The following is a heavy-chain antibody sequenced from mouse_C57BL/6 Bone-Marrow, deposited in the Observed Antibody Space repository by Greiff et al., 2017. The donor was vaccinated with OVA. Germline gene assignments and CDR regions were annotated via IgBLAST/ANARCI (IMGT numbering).Heavy chain of an antibody. J-gene: IGHJ4*01. CDR2: ISNGGGST. Sequence: EVQLVESGGGLVQPGGSLKLSCAASGFTFSDYYMYWVRQTPEKRLEWVAYISNGGGSTYYPDTVKGRFTISRDNAKNTLYLQMSRLKSEDTAMDYCARHGYAMDYWGQGTSVTVSS. V-gene: IGHV5-12*01. CDR3: ARHGYAMDY. CDR1: GFTFSDYY.